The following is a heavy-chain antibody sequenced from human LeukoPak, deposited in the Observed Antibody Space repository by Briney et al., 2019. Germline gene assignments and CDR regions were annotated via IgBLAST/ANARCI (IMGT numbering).Heavy chain of an antibody. CDR2: ISYDGSNK. D-gene: IGHD1-26*01. CDR3: AKPLPRYSGSYLFDY. Sequence: SCKASGGTFSSYGMHWVRQAPGKGLEWVAVISYDGSNKYYADSVKGRFTISRDNSKNTLYLQMNSLRAEDTAVYYCAKPLPRYSGSYLFDYWGQGTLVTVSS. CDR1: GGTFSSYG. J-gene: IGHJ4*02. V-gene: IGHV3-30*18.